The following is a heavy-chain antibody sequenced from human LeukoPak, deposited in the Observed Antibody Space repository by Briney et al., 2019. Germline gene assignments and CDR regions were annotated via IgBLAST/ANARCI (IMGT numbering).Heavy chain of an antibody. Sequence: PSETLSLTCAVYGGSFSGYYWSWIRQPPGKGLEWIGEINHSGSTNYNPSLKSRVTISVDTSKNQFSLKLSSVTAADTAVYYWARGVVPAALKPISPYYYYYYMDVWGKGTTVTVSS. V-gene: IGHV4-34*01. CDR1: GGSFSGYY. D-gene: IGHD2-2*01. J-gene: IGHJ6*03. CDR2: INHSGST. CDR3: ARGVVPAALKPISPYYYYYYMDV.